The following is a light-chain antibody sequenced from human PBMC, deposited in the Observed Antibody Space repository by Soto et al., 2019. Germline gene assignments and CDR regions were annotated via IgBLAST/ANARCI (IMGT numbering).Light chain of an antibody. CDR1: SSDVGGYNY. V-gene: IGLV2-14*01. CDR3: SSYTTSSILV. J-gene: IGLJ2*01. CDR2: DVS. Sequence: QSALTQPASVSGSPGQSITISCIGTSSDVGGYNYVSWYQQHPGKVPKLMIYDVSNRPSGVSNRFSGSKSGNTASLTISGLQAEDEADYYCSSYTTSSILVFGGGTKVTVL.